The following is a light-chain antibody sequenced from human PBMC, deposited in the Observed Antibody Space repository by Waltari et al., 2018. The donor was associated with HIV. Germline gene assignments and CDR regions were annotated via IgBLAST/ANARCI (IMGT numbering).Light chain of an antibody. J-gene: IGLJ3*02. CDR2: DND. Sequence: QSVLTQPPSMSAAPGQRVTISCPGGSSNIGSHYVSWYQQLPGTAPKLLIYDNDKRPSGIPDRFSGSKSGTSATLDITGLQTGDEADYYCGAWDASLTSGVFGGGTKVTVL. CDR1: SSNIGSHY. V-gene: IGLV1-51*01. CDR3: GAWDASLTSGV.